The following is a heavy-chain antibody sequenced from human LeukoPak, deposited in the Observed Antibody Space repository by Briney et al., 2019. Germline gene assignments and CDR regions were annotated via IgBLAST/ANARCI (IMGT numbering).Heavy chain of an antibody. Sequence: PSETLSLTCTVSGGSISSGSYYWSWIRQPPGKGLEWIGYIYYSGSTNYNPSLKSRVTISVDTSKNQFSLKLSSVTAADTAVYYCARGVPDAFDPWGQGTLVTVSS. V-gene: IGHV4-61*01. CDR1: GGSISSGSYY. CDR3: ARGVPDAFDP. J-gene: IGHJ5*02. CDR2: IYYSGST. D-gene: IGHD3-16*01.